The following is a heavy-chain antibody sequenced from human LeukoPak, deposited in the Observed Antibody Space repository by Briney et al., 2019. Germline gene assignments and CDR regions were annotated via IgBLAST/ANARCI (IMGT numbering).Heavy chain of an antibody. CDR2: ISGSGGST. Sequence: GGSLRLSCVASGFTFSNYAMSWVRQAPGKGLEWVSGISGSGGSTYYADSVKGRFTISRDNSKNTLYMQMNSLRAEDTAVYYCARAYSSSWYYYYWGQGTLVTVSS. D-gene: IGHD6-13*01. J-gene: IGHJ4*02. CDR3: ARAYSSSWYYYY. V-gene: IGHV3-23*01. CDR1: GFTFSNYA.